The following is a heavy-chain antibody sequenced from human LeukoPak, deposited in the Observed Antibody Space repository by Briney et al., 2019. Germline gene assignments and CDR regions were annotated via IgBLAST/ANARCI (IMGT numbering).Heavy chain of an antibody. CDR1: GYTFTSYG. CDR2: INPNSGGT. Sequence: ASVKVSCKASGYTFTSYGISWVRQAPGQGLEWMGWINPNSGGTNYAQKFQGRVTMTRDTSISTAYMELSRLRSDDTAVYYCARDEYCSSTSCSLDYWGQGTLVTVSS. J-gene: IGHJ4*02. V-gene: IGHV1-2*02. CDR3: ARDEYCSSTSCSLDY. D-gene: IGHD2-2*01.